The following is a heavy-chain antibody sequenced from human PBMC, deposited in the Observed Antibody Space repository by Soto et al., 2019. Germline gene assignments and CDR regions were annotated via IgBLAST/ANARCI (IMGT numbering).Heavy chain of an antibody. J-gene: IGHJ4*02. CDR1: GGSISSGGYY. D-gene: IGHD6-19*01. CDR3: ARGLYNSGWLSYYFDY. Sequence: QVQLQESGPGLVKPSQTLSLTCTVSGGSISSGGYYWSWIRQHPGKGLEWIGYIYYSGSTYYNPSLKSRVTISVDTSKNQFSLKLGSVTAADTAVYYCARGLYNSGWLSYYFDYWGQGTLVTVSS. V-gene: IGHV4-31*03. CDR2: IYYSGST.